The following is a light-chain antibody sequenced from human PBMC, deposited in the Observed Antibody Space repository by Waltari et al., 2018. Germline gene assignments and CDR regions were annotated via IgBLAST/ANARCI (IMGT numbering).Light chain of an antibody. J-gene: IGKJ4*01. Sequence: EIVFPQSPSTLSLSPGERATLSCRASQSVSSYLGWYQQKPGQAPRLLIYDASSRATGIPARFSGSGSGTDFTLTISSLEFEDFAVYYCQQHANWPLTFGGGTKVEIK. CDR1: QSVSSY. CDR2: DAS. CDR3: QQHANWPLT. V-gene: IGKV3-11*01.